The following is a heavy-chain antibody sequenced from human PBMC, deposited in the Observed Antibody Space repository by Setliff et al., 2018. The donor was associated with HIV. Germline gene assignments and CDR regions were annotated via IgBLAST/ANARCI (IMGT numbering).Heavy chain of an antibody. D-gene: IGHD3-22*01. CDR1: GFNFNTYS. Sequence: PGGSLRLSCAASGFNFNTYSMSWVRQAPGKGLEWVGRIKSKSDGGAVHYAAPVKGRFTISRDDSQDTLYLEMNSLTNEDTAMYYCTTYSSVYYHSDCWGQGTLVTVSS. CDR2: IKSKSDGGAV. J-gene: IGHJ4*02. CDR3: TTYSSVYYHSDC. V-gene: IGHV3-15*06.